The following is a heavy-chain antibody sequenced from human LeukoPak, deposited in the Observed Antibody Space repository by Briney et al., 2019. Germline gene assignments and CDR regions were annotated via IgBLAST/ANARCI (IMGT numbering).Heavy chain of an antibody. CDR1: GFTFSSYG. Sequence: GGSLRLSCAASGFTFSSYGMHWVRQAPGKGLEWVAVISYDGSNKYYADSVKGRFTISRDNSKNTLYLQMNSLRAEDTAVYYCARRPLGYFFDYWGQGTLVTVSS. V-gene: IGHV3-30*03. CDR3: ARRPLGYFFDY. CDR2: ISYDGSNK. J-gene: IGHJ4*02. D-gene: IGHD2/OR15-2a*01.